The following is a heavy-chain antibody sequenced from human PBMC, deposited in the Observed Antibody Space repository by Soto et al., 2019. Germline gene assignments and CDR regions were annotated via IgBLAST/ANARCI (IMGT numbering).Heavy chain of an antibody. CDR2: VSASAVIT. D-gene: IGHD4-17*01. CDR1: GFTFNAYA. CDR3: AKAPGTFDYGGQIGVDS. V-gene: IGHV3-23*01. J-gene: IGHJ4*02. Sequence: EVQLLESGGGLVQPGGSLRLSCAASGFTFNAYAMNWVRQAPGKGLEWVSSVSASAVITYYADSVKGRFTISRDNSKNTVYLQMNSLRAEDTAVYYCAKAPGTFDYGGQIGVDSCGQGTLVTVSS.